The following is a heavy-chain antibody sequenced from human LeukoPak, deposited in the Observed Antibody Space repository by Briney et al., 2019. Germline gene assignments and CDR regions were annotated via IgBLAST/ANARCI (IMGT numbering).Heavy chain of an antibody. Sequence: GASVKVSCKASGYTFTGFYMHWVRQAPGQGLEWMGWINSKSGATNYAQKFQGGVTMTGDTSITTAYMELSSLRSDDTAVYYRARDVGEYCSSTNCYASHYWGQGTLVTVSS. V-gene: IGHV1-2*02. J-gene: IGHJ4*02. D-gene: IGHD2-2*01. CDR1: GYTFTGFY. CDR2: INSKSGAT. CDR3: ARDVGEYCSSTNCYASHY.